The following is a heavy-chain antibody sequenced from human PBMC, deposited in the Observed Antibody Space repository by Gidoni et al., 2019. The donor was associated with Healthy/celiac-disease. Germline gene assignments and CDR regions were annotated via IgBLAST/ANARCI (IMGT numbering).Heavy chain of an antibody. CDR3: ARARVRGVITLKNDAFDI. CDR1: GGSFSGYY. J-gene: IGHJ3*02. D-gene: IGHD3-10*01. Sequence: QVQLQQWGAGLLKPSETLSLTCAVYGGSFSGYYWSWIRQPPGKGLEWIGEINHSGSTNYNPSLKSRVTISVDTSKNQFSLKLSSVTAADTAVYYCARARVRGVITLKNDAFDIWGQGTMVTVSS. CDR2: INHSGST. V-gene: IGHV4-34*01.